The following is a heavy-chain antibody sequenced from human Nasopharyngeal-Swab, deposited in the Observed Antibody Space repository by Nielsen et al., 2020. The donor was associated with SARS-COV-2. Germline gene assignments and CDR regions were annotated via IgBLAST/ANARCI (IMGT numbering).Heavy chain of an antibody. CDR2: IWYDGSNK. CDR3: ARDLGSAAGTNY. V-gene: IGHV3-33*08. Sequence: GESLKISCAASGFTFSDYYMSWVRQAPGKGLEWVAVIWYDGSNKYYVDSVKGRFTISRDNSKNTLYLQMNSLRVEDTAIYYCARDLGSAAGTNYWGQGTLVTVSS. J-gene: IGHJ4*02. CDR1: GFTFSDYY. D-gene: IGHD6-13*01.